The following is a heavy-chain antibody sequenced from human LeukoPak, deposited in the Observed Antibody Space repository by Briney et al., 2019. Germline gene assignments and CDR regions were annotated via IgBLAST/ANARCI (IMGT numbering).Heavy chain of an antibody. D-gene: IGHD3-10*01. V-gene: IGHV3-21*04. Sequence: PGGSLRLSCAASRFTFSSYSMNWVRQAPEKGVEWVSSISSSSSYIYYADSVKGRFTISRDNAKNSLYRQMNSLRAEDTAVYYCAEHPSMPRGPGYWGQGTLVTVSS. CDR1: RFTFSSYS. CDR2: ISSSSSYI. J-gene: IGHJ4*02. CDR3: AEHPSMPRGPGY.